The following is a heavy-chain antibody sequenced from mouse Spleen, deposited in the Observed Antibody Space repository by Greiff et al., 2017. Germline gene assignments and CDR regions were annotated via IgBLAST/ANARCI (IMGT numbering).Heavy chain of an antibody. CDR1: GYSFTGYY. V-gene: IGHV1-42*01. D-gene: IGHD3-3*01. Sequence: VQLQQSGPELVKPGASVKISCKASGYSFTGYYMNWVKQSPEKSLEWIGEINPSTGGTTYNQKFKAKATLTVDKSSSTAYMQLKSLTSEDSAVYYCARGGLSPFAYWGQGTLVTVSA. CDR2: INPSTGGT. CDR3: ARGGLSPFAY. J-gene: IGHJ3*01.